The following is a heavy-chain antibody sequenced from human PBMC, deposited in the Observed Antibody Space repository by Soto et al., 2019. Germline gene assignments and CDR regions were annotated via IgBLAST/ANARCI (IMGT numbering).Heavy chain of an antibody. Sequence: SETLSLTCTVSGGSISSSSYFWGWVRQPPGKGLEWIGSIYYSGSTYYNPSLRSRVTISVDTSKNQFSLKLSSVTAADTAVFYCARHYSSGSRNWFDPWGQGTLVTVSS. J-gene: IGHJ5*02. CDR2: IYYSGST. D-gene: IGHD6-19*01. CDR1: GGSISSSSYF. CDR3: ARHYSSGSRNWFDP. V-gene: IGHV4-39*01.